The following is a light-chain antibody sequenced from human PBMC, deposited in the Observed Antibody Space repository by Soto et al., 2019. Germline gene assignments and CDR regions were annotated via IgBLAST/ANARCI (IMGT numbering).Light chain of an antibody. V-gene: IGLV4-69*01. J-gene: IGLJ2*01. CDR2: LNSDGSH. CDR1: SGHSSYA. CDR3: QTWGTGPQVV. Sequence: QPVLTQSPSASASLGASGKLTCTLRSGHSSYAIAWHQQQPEKGPRYLMKLNSDGSHSKGDGIPDRFSGSSSGAERYLTISSLQSEDEADYYCQTWGTGPQVVFGGGTKLTVL.